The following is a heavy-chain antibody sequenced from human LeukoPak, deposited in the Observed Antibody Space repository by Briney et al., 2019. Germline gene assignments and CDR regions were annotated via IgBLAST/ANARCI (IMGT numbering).Heavy chain of an antibody. CDR3: ARGFGRSYFDY. J-gene: IGHJ4*02. D-gene: IGHD3-3*01. V-gene: IGHV3-20*01. CDR2: INWNGGST. CDR1: GFTFDDYG. Sequence: RSGGSLRLSCAASGFTFDDYGMSWVRQAPGKGLEWVSGINWNGGSTGYADSVKGRFTISRDNAKNSLYLQMNSLRAEDTALYHCARGFGRSYFDYWGQGTLVTVSS.